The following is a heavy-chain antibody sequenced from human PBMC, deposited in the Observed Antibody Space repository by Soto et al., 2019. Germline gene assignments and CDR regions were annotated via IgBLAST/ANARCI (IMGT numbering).Heavy chain of an antibody. J-gene: IGHJ3*02. D-gene: IGHD3-22*01. Sequence: ASVKVSCKASGYTFTGYYMHWVRQAPGQGLEWMGWINPNSGGTNYAQKFQGRVTMTRDTSISTAYMELSRLRSEDTAVYYCARDRGYYYDSSGYDAFDIWGQGTMVTVSS. V-gene: IGHV1-2*02. CDR2: INPNSGGT. CDR1: GYTFTGYY. CDR3: ARDRGYYYDSSGYDAFDI.